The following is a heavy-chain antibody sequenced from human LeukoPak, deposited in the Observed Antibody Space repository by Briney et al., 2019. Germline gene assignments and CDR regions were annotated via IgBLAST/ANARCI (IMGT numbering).Heavy chain of an antibody. CDR2: ISGDGGST. CDR1: GFFFYNYA. D-gene: IGHD6-19*01. CDR3: ARESETSGWYDY. Sequence: GGSLRLSCAAHGFFFYNYAIHWARKAPGKGLQWVSLISGDGGSTFYADSVRGRFTISRDNTRKSLSLQMSSLRSEDTALYYCARESETSGWYDYWGQGTLVTVSS. V-gene: IGHV3-43*02. J-gene: IGHJ4*02.